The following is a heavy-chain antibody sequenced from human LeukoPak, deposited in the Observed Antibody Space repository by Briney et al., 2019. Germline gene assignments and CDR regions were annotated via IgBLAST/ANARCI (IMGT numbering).Heavy chain of an antibody. CDR2: INPNSGGS. J-gene: IGHJ5*02. CDR1: GYTFTGYY. Sequence: ASVKVSCKASGYTFTGYYMHWVRRAPGQGLEWMGWINPNSGGSNYAQKFQGRVTMTRDTSISTAYMELSRLRSDDTAVYYCAREGSSSAGWFDPWGQGTLVTVSS. CDR3: AREGSSSAGWFDP. V-gene: IGHV1-2*02. D-gene: IGHD6-6*01.